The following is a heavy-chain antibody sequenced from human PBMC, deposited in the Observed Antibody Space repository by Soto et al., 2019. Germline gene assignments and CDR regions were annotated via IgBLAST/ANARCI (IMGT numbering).Heavy chain of an antibody. J-gene: IGHJ3*02. V-gene: IGHV4-59*01. CDR1: GGSISSYY. CDR2: IYYSGST. CDR3: ARGGVVVAATRWNAFDI. Sequence: SETLSLTCTVSGGSISSYYWSWIRQPPGKGLEWIGYIYYSGSTNYNPSLKSRVTISVDTSKNQFSLKLSSVTAADTAVYYCARGGVVVAATRWNAFDIWGQGTMVTVSS. D-gene: IGHD2-15*01.